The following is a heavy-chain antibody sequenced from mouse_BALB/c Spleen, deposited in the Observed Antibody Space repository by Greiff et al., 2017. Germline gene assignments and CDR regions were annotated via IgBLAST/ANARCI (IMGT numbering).Heavy chain of an antibody. CDR3: AREEGYYYGSREAMDY. V-gene: IGHV2-9*02. Sequence: QVQLQQSGPGLVAPSQSLSITCTVSGFSLTSYGVHWVRQPPGKGLEWLGVIWAGGSTNYNSALMSRLSISKDNSKSQVFLKMNSLQTDDTAMYYCAREEGYYYGSREAMDYWGQGTSVTVSS. CDR2: IWAGGST. D-gene: IGHD1-1*01. J-gene: IGHJ4*01. CDR1: GFSLTSYG.